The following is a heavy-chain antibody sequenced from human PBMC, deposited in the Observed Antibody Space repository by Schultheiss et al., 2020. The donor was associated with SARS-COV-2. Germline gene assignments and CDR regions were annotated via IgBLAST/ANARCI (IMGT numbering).Heavy chain of an antibody. D-gene: IGHD3-9*01. CDR3: AKGGWLEY. J-gene: IGHJ4*02. CDR2: ISDSDDNT. CDR1: GFTFSRSV. Sequence: GGSLRLSCAASGFTFSRSVMSWVRQAPGKGLEWVSAISDSDDNTYYADSAKGRFTISRDNSNNTLYLQMNSLRAEDTAVYYCAKGGWLEYWGQGTLVTVSS. V-gene: IGHV3-23*01.